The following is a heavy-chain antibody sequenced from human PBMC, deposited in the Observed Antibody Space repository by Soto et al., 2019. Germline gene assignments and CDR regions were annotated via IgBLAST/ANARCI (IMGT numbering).Heavy chain of an antibody. Sequence: SETLSLTCTVSGDSLSNYYWSWIRQPAGEGLEWIGRIYTSGSTYYNPSLKGRASISVDTSKNQFSLKLTSVTAADTAVYFCAGDQGYYYSGVDVWGQGTTVTVSS. CDR1: GDSLSNYY. CDR2: IYTSGST. J-gene: IGHJ6*02. CDR3: AGDQGYYYSGVDV. V-gene: IGHV4-4*07.